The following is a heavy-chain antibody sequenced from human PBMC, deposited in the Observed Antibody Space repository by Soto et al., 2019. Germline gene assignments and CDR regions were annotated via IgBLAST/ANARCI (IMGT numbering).Heavy chain of an antibody. D-gene: IGHD6-13*01. V-gene: IGHV1-69*01. CDR2: IIPIFGTE. CDR1: GGTFSSYA. J-gene: IGHJ6*02. CDR3: ARERIAGSKYYYGMDV. Sequence: QVQLVQSGAEVKKPGSSVRVSCKASGGTFSSYAISWVRQAPGQGLEWMGGIIPIFGTENYAQKFQGRVTITADESTSTAYRELSSLRSEDTAVYYCARERIAGSKYYYGMDVWGQGTTVTVSS.